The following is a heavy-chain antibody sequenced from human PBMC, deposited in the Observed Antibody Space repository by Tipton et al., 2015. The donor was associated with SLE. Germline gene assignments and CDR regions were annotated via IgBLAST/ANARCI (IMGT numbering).Heavy chain of an antibody. CDR3: AGDRGRYRGFDY. J-gene: IGHJ4*02. CDR2: INHSGST. V-gene: IGHV4-34*01. D-gene: IGHD3-10*01. CDR1: GGSFSGYY. Sequence: TLSLTCAVYGGSFSGYYWSWIRQPPGKGLEWIGEINHSGSTNYNPSLKSRVTISVDTSKNQFSLKLSSVTAADTAVYYCAGDRGRYRGFDYWGQGTLVTVSS.